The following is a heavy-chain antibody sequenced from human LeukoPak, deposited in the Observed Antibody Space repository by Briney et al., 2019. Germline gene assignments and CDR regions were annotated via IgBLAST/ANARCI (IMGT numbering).Heavy chain of an antibody. D-gene: IGHD4-17*01. CDR1: GFTFSTYN. CDR2: ISTSSSTI. J-gene: IGHJ4*02. V-gene: IGHV3-48*02. CDR3: ARGETSVTSYLNF. Sequence: PRGSLRLSCAASGFTFSTYNMNWVRQAPGKGLEWVSFISTSSSTIYYADSVKGRFTISRDNAKNSLYLQMNSLRDEDTAVYYCARGETSVTSYLNFWGQGTLVTVSS.